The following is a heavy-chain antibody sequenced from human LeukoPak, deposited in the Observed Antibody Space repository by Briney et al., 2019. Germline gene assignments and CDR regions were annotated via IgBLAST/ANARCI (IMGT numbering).Heavy chain of an antibody. CDR1: GGSISSYY. CDR3: AREGSSGWSNDGDGWFDP. V-gene: IGHV4-59*01. D-gene: IGHD6-19*01. Sequence: SETLSLTCTVSGGSISSYYWSWIRQPPGKGLEWIGYIYYSGSTNYNPSLKSRVTISVDTSKNQFSLKLSSVTAADTAVYYCAREGSSGWSNDGDGWFDPWGQGTLVTVSS. J-gene: IGHJ5*02. CDR2: IYYSGST.